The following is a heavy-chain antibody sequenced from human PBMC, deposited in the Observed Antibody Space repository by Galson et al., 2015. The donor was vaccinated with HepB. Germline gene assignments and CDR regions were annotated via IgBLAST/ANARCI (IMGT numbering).Heavy chain of an antibody. Sequence: SLRLSCAASGFTFSSYWMSWVRQAPGKGLEWVANIKQDGSEKYYVDSVKGRFAISRDNAKNSLYLQMNSLRAEDTAVYYCARDMRYYGSVIPFDYWGQGTLVTVSS. D-gene: IGHD3-10*01. V-gene: IGHV3-7*03. J-gene: IGHJ4*02. CDR2: IKQDGSEK. CDR3: ARDMRYYGSVIPFDY. CDR1: GFTFSSYW.